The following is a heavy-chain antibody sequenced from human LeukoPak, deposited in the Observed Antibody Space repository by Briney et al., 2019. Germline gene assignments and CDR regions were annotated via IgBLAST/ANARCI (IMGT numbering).Heavy chain of an antibody. CDR2: IYYSGST. D-gene: IGHD6-6*01. Sequence: SETLSLTCTVSGGSISSYYWSWIRQPPGKGLEWIGYIYYSGSTYYNPSLKSRVTISVDRSKNQFSLKLSSVTAADTAVYYCARDSDSSSEADYWGQGTLVTVSS. CDR1: GGSISSYY. V-gene: IGHV4-59*12. CDR3: ARDSDSSSEADY. J-gene: IGHJ4*02.